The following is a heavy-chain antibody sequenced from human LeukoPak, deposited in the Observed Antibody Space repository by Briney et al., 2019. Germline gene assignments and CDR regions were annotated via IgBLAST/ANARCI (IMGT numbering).Heavy chain of an antibody. CDR3: ARDALHPYSSGWFPWYFDL. J-gene: IGHJ2*01. CDR1: GGSISSSSYY. D-gene: IGHD6-19*01. Sequence: SETLSLTCTVSGGSISSSSYYWGWIRQPPGKGLVWIGSIYYSGSTYYNPSLKSRVTISVDTSKNQFSLKLSSVTAADTAVYYCARDALHPYSSGWFPWYFDLWGRGTLVTVSS. CDR2: IYYSGST. V-gene: IGHV4-39*07.